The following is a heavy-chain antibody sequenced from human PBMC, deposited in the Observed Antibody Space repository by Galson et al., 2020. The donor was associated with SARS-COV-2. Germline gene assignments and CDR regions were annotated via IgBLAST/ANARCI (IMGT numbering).Heavy chain of an antibody. CDR1: GFTSSSYA. J-gene: IGHJ4*02. CDR3: AKRHRDSSGFDY. V-gene: IGHV3-23*01. D-gene: IGHD3-22*01. CDR2: ISGSGSAT. Sequence: GGSLRLSCAASGFTSSSYAMNWLRQAPGKGLEWVSGISGSGSATYFAGSVKGRFTISRDNSQNTLYLQMNGLRAEDTAIYYCAKRHRDSSGFDYWGQGARVTVSS.